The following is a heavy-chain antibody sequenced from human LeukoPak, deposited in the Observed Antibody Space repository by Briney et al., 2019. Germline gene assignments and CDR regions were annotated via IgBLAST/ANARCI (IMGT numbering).Heavy chain of an antibody. J-gene: IGHJ3*02. CDR2: INHSGST. Sequence: KSSETLSLTCAVYGGSFSGYYWSWIRQPPGKGLEWIGEINHSGSTNYNPSLKSRVTISVDTSKNQFSLKLSSVSAADTAVYYCARVRLEWARDDAFDIWGQGTMVTVSS. V-gene: IGHV4-34*01. D-gene: IGHD3-3*01. CDR3: ARVRLEWARDDAFDI. CDR1: GGSFSGYY.